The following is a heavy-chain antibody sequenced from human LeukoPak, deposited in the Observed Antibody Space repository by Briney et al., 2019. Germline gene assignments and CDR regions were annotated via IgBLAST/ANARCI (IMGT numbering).Heavy chain of an antibody. V-gene: IGHV4-34*01. Sequence: SETLSLTCAVYGGSFSGYYWSWIRQPPGKGLEWIGEINHSGSTNYNPSLKSRVTISVDTSKNQFSLKLSSVTAADTAVYYCARRPHRTTDEKYCSSTSCYFDYWGQGTLVTVSS. J-gene: IGHJ4*02. CDR3: ARRPHRTTDEKYCSSTSCYFDY. CDR1: GGSFSGYY. D-gene: IGHD2-2*01. CDR2: INHSGST.